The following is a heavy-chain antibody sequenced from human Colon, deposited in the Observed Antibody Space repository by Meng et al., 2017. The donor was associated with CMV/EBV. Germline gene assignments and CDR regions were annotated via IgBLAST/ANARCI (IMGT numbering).Heavy chain of an antibody. D-gene: IGHD2-15*01. V-gene: IGHV2-5*02. CDR3: THSIVVVVAATGWFDP. Sequence: QMTLTESGPTLVKLTETLTLTCTLSWFPLSTSGVGVGWNRQSPGKALECLALIYWDDDKRYNPSLKSRLTITKDTSRNQVVLRMTNMDPVDTATYYCTHSIVVVVAATGWFDPWGQGTLVTVSS. J-gene: IGHJ5*02. CDR2: IYWDDDK. CDR1: WFPLSTSGVG.